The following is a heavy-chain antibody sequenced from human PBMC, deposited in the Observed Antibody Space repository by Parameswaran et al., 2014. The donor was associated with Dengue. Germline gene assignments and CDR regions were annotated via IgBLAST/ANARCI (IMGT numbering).Heavy chain of an antibody. V-gene: IGHV3-21*01. Sequence: WIRQPPGKGLEWVSSISSGSSYIYYADSVKGRFTISRDNAKNSLYLQMNSLRAEDTAVYYCARDWDSGYEPGGDDAFDIWGQGTMVTVSS. J-gene: IGHJ3*02. CDR2: ISSGSSYI. D-gene: IGHD5-12*01. CDR3: ARDWDSGYEPGGDDAFDI.